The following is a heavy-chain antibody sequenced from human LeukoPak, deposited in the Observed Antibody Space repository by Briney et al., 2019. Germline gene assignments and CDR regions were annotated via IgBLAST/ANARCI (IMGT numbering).Heavy chain of an antibody. CDR1: GDSIGTHY. Sequence: SETLSLTCTVSGDSIGTHYWSWIRHPPGKGRGWVGYIFYVGNTNYNPSLKSRVTISVDTSKNQFSLKLNSVTAADTAVYYCARDYYDSRGEAFDIWGQGTMVTVSS. D-gene: IGHD3-22*01. CDR3: ARDYYDSRGEAFDI. CDR2: IFYVGNT. V-gene: IGHV4-59*11. J-gene: IGHJ3*02.